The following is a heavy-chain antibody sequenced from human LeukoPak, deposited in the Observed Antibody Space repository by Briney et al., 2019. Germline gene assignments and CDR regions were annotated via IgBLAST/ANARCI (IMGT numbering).Heavy chain of an antibody. CDR1: GFTPSSIK. V-gene: IGHV3-48*03. J-gene: IGHJ4*02. CDR2: ISSSASTI. D-gene: IGHD3-22*01. CDR3: ARGRNSGYAGTFDY. Sequence: PGRSLRLSCAASGFTPSSIKMNWVRQAPGKGQGWVSYISSSASTIYYADSVKGRFTISRDNAKNSLYLRMNSLRAEDTAVYYCARGRNSGYAGTFDYWGQGTLVTVSS.